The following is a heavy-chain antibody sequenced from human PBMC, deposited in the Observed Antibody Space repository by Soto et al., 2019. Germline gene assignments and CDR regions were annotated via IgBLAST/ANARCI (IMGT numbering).Heavy chain of an antibody. CDR3: ARQADNWFDP. CDR2: IYYSGNT. J-gene: IGHJ5*02. CDR1: GDSISSGTYY. Sequence: QLQLQESGPGLVKPSETLSLTCTVSGDSISSGTYYWGWIRQPPGKGLEWIGNIYYSGNTYYNASLKSRVTISVDKSKNQLFLKVTSVTAADTAVYYCARQADNWFDPWGQGTLVTVSS. V-gene: IGHV4-39*01.